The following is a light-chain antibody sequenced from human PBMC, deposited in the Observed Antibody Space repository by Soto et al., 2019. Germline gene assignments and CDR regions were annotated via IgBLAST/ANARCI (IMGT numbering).Light chain of an antibody. CDR3: NSYTSSSTHVV. J-gene: IGLJ2*01. CDR2: DVS. V-gene: IGLV2-14*01. CDR1: SSDVGGYNY. Sequence: QSALTQPASVSGSPGQSITISCTGTSSDVGGYNYVSWYQQYPGKAPKLMIYDVSNRPSGVSNRFSCSKSGNTASLTISGLQAEDEADYYCNSYTSSSTHVVFGGGTKLTVL.